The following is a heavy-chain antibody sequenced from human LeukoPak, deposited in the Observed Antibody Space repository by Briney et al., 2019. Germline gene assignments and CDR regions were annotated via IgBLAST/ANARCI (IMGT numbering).Heavy chain of an antibody. CDR3: ARGYSSGPLQY. V-gene: IGHV1-46*01. J-gene: IGHJ4*02. CDR2: INPSGGST. D-gene: IGHD6-19*01. CDR1: GYTFTIYY. Sequence: ASVKVSFTASGYTFTIYYMHWVRQAPGQGLEWMGIINPSGGSTSYAQKFQGRVTVTRDTSTSTVYMELSSLRSEDTAVYYCARGYSSGPLQYWGQGTLVTVSS.